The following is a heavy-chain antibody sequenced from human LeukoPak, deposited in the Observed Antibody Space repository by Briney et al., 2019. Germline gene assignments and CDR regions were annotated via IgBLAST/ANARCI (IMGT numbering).Heavy chain of an antibody. D-gene: IGHD3-22*01. CDR1: GDSISGYY. Sequence: SETLSLTCTVSGDSISGYYWSWIRQPPGRGLEWIGYIYYSGSTNYNPSLKSRVTISVDMSKNQFSLKLSSVTAADTAVYYCARDDDSSGHFDYWGQGTLVTVSS. CDR2: IYYSGST. V-gene: IGHV4-59*01. J-gene: IGHJ4*02. CDR3: ARDDDSSGHFDY.